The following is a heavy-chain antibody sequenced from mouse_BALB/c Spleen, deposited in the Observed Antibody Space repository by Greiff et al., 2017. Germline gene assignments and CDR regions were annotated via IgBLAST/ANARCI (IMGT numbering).Heavy chain of an antibody. CDR3: ARDKDRGRAWFAY. V-gene: IGHV5-6-3*01. CDR2: INSNGGST. CDR1: GFTFSSYG. J-gene: IGHJ3*01. D-gene: IGHD1-1*02. Sequence: EVKLVESGGGLVQPGGSLKLSCAASGFTFSSYGMSWVRQTPDKRLELVATINSNGGSTYYPDSVTGRFTISRDNAKNTLYLQMSSMKSEDTAMYYCARDKDRGRAWFAYWGQGTLVTASA.